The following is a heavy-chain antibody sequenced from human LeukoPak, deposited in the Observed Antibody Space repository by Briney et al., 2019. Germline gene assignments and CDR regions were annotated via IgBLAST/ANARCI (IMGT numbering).Heavy chain of an antibody. J-gene: IGHJ6*03. CDR1: GGSISSYY. CDR3: ASNYGSGVEGPYYYYMDV. D-gene: IGHD3-10*01. CDR2: IYTSGST. V-gene: IGHV4-4*07. Sequence: PSETLSLTCTVSGGSISSYYWSWIRQPAGKGLEWIGRIYTSGSTNYNPSLKSRVTTSVDTSKNQFSLKLSSVTAADTAVYYCASNYGSGVEGPYYYYMDVWGKGTTVTVSS.